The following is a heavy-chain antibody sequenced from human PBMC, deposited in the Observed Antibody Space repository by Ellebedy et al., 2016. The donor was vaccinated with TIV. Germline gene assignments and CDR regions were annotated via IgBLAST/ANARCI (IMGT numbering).Heavy chain of an antibody. CDR2: TRNKANSYTA. D-gene: IGHD3-22*01. CDR3: VSPAGSSGYWEAFDI. V-gene: IGHV3-72*01. J-gene: IGHJ3*02. CDR1: GFTFSDHY. Sequence: PGGSLRLSCAASGFTFSDHYMDWVRQVPGKWLEWVGRTRNKANSYTAEYAATVKGRFTISRDDSKNSLYLQMNSLKTEDTAVYYCVSPAGSSGYWEAFDIWGQGTMVTVSS.